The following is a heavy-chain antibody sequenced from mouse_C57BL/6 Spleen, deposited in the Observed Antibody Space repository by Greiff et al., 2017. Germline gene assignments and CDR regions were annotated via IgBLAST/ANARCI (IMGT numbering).Heavy chain of an antibody. CDR3: ARGRDDYFDY. V-gene: IGHV1-54*01. CDR2: INPGSGGT. CDR1: RYAFTNYL. Sequence: QVQLQQSGAELVRPGTSVKVSCKASRYAFTNYLIEWVKQRPGQGLEWIGVINPGSGGTNYNEKFKGKTTLTADKSSSTAYMQRSSLTSEDSAVYFCARGRDDYFDYWGQGTTLTVSS. J-gene: IGHJ2*01. D-gene: IGHD3-3*01.